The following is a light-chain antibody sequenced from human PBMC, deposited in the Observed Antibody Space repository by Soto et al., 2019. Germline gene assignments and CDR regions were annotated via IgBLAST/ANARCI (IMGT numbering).Light chain of an antibody. CDR1: SSDVGGYDF. Sequence: QSALTQPRSVSGSPGQSVTISCTGTSSDVGGYDFVSWYQQHPGKAPKLMISDVSKRPSGVPDRFSGSKSGNTASLTISGLQAEDEADYYCCSYAGDLAXFGGGXKVXVL. CDR3: CSYAGDLAX. V-gene: IGLV2-11*01. J-gene: IGLJ2*01. CDR2: DVS.